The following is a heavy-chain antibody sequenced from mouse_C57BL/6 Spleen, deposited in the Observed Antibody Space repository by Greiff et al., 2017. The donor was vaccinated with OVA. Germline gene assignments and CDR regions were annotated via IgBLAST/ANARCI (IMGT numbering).Heavy chain of an antibody. D-gene: IGHD1-1*01. CDR2: IDPSDSYT. Sequence: QVQLQQPGAELVKPGASVKLSCKASGYTFTSYWMQWVKQRPGQGLEWIGEIDPSDSYTNYNQKFKGKATLTVDTSSSTAYMQLSSLTSEDSAVYYCTRGHYGSSFDYWGQGTTHTVSS. J-gene: IGHJ2*01. CDR3: TRGHYGSSFDY. V-gene: IGHV1-50*01. CDR1: GYTFTSYW.